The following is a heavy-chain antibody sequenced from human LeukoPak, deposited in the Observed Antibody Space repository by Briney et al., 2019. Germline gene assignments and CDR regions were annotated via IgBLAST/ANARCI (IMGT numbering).Heavy chain of an antibody. Sequence: SETLSLTCTVSGGSISSYYWSWIRQPAGKGLEWIGRIYTSGSTNYNPSLKSRVTMSVDTSKNQFSLKLSSVTAADTAVYYCAREKPYCSSTSCYTYYYYMDVWGKGTTVTVSS. V-gene: IGHV4-4*07. J-gene: IGHJ6*03. CDR2: IYTSGST. CDR3: AREKPYCSSTSCYTYYYYMDV. D-gene: IGHD2-2*02. CDR1: GGSISSYY.